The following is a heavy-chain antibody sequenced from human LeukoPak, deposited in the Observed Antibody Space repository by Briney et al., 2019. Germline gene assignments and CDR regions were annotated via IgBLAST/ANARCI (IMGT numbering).Heavy chain of an antibody. CDR2: ITSRSSYI. CDR1: GFTFSSYS. Sequence: GGSLRLSCAASGFTFSSYSMNWVRQAPGKWLEWVSSITSRSSYIYYADSVKGRFTISRDNAKHSLYLQMNSLRAEDTAVYYCARVPHDIVVVVAATPDYWGQGTRVTVSS. J-gene: IGHJ4*02. CDR3: ARVPHDIVVVVAATPDY. V-gene: IGHV3-21*01. D-gene: IGHD2-15*01.